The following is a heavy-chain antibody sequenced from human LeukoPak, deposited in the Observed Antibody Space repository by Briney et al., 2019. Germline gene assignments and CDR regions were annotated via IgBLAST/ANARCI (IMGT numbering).Heavy chain of an antibody. J-gene: IGHJ6*03. CDR2: IYYSGNT. Sequence: SETLSLTCTVSGGSISSYYWSWIRQPPGKGLEWIGYIYYSGNTNYNPSLKSRVTISVDTSKNQFSLKLSSVTAADTAVYYCARGDSSSSGYYYYYYYMDVWGKGTTVTVSS. V-gene: IGHV4-59*08. CDR3: ARGDSSSSGYYYYYYYMDV. CDR1: GGSISSYY. D-gene: IGHD6-6*01.